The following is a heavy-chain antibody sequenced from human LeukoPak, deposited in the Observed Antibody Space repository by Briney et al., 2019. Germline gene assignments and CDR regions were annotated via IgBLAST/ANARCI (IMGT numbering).Heavy chain of an antibody. J-gene: IGHJ5*02. D-gene: IGHD3-22*01. V-gene: IGHV1-69*04. Sequence: SVKVSCKASGGTFSSYAISWVRQAPGQGLEWMGRIIPILGIANYAQKFQGRVTITADKSTSTAYMELSSLRSEDTAVYYCARDFHYYDSSGYGWFDPWGQGTLVTVSS. CDR2: IIPILGIA. CDR1: GGTFSSYA. CDR3: ARDFHYYDSSGYGWFDP.